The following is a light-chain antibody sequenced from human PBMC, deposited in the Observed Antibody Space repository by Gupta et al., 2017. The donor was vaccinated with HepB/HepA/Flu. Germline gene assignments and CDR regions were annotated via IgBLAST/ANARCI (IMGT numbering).Light chain of an antibody. CDR1: SSDVGSYNL. CDR3: CSYAGSSTYYV. CDR2: EVS. J-gene: IGLJ1*01. V-gene: IGLV2-23*02. Sequence: QSALTQPASVSGSPGQSITISCTGTSSDVGSYNLFSWYQQHPGKAPKLMIYEVSKRPSGVSNRFPGSKSGNTASLTISGLQAEDEADYYCCSYAGSSTYYVFGTGTKVTVL.